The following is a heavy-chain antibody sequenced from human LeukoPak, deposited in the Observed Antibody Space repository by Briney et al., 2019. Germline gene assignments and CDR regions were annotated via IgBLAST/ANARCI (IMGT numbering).Heavy chain of an antibody. V-gene: IGHV1-46*01. J-gene: IGHJ4*02. CDR3: ARPYWTNSPRGYFDY. Sequence: ASVKVSCKASGYTFTSYYMHWVRQAPGQGLEWMGIINPSGGSTSYAQKFQGRVTMTRDTSTSTVYMELSSLRSEDTALYYCARPYWTNSPRGYFDYWGQGTLVTVSS. CDR2: INPSGGST. D-gene: IGHD1-1*01. CDR1: GYTFTSYY.